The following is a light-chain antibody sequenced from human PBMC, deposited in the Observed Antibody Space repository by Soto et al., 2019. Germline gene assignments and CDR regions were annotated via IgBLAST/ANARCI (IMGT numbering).Light chain of an antibody. CDR1: QSVLYSSNNKNY. V-gene: IGKV4-1*01. J-gene: IGKJ4*02. CDR2: WAS. Sequence: DIVMTESPDSLAVSLGERATINCKSSQSVLYSSNNKNYLAWYQQKQGQPPKLLIYWASTRESGVPDRFSGSGSGTDFTLTISSLQADDVAVYYSQKSYSSPLTSGGGTKFDIK. CDR3: QKSYSSPLT.